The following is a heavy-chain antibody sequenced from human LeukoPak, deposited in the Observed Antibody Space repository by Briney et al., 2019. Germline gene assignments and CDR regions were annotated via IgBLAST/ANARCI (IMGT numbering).Heavy chain of an antibody. Sequence: PGGSLRLSCAPSGFTFSNSAMSWVRQAPGKGLEWVSTISGGGGSTYYADSVKGRFTISRDNSKNTLYLQVNSLRAEDTAVYYCAKGGKWDVTPFDYWGQGTLVTVSS. CDR1: GFTFSNSA. CDR2: ISGGGGST. CDR3: AKGGKWDVTPFDY. J-gene: IGHJ4*02. D-gene: IGHD1-26*01. V-gene: IGHV3-23*01.